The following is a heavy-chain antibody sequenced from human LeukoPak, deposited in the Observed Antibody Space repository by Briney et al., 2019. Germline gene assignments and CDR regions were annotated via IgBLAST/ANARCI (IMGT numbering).Heavy chain of an antibody. V-gene: IGHV3-21*04. CDR1: GFTFSIYT. CDR2: ITSSSSSM. J-gene: IGHJ4*02. Sequence: PGGSLRLSCVASGFTFSIYTMSWVRQAPGKGLEWVSSITSSSSSMYSADSVKGRLTISRDNAKNSLYLQMNSLRAEDTAVYYCAKNGVPVRIWGQGTLVTVSS. D-gene: IGHD4-17*01. CDR3: AKNGVPVRI.